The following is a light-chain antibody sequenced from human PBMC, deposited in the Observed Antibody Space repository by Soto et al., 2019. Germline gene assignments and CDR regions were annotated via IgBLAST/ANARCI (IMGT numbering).Light chain of an antibody. CDR1: QSITSY. Sequence: DIQMTQSPSSLSASVGDRVTITCQSSQSITSYLNWYQQKAGKAPQLLIYAASSLQSGVPARFSGSGSGTDFILSISSLQPEYSAICYCQRSYSSTRTFSQGTKLEI. CDR3: QRSYSSTRT. J-gene: IGKJ2*01. CDR2: AAS. V-gene: IGKV1-39*01.